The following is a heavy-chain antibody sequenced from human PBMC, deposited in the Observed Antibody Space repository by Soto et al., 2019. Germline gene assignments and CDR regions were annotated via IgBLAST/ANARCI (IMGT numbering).Heavy chain of an antibody. Sequence: GGSLRLSCAASGFTFSSYAMSWVRQAPGKGLEWVSAISGSGGSTYYAGSVKGRFTISRDNSKNTLYLQMNSLRAEDTAVYYCAKDGRYDILTGFDYWGQGTLVTVSS. J-gene: IGHJ4*02. CDR1: GFTFSSYA. CDR3: AKDGRYDILTGFDY. CDR2: ISGSGGST. V-gene: IGHV3-23*01. D-gene: IGHD3-9*01.